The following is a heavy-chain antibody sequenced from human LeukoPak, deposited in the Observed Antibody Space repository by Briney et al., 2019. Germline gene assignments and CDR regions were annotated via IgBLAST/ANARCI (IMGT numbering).Heavy chain of an antibody. V-gene: IGHV3-74*01. D-gene: IGHD3-16*02. Sequence: GGSLRLSCAASGFTFSSHWMHWVRQVPGKGPVWVSRIHRDGSTTNYADSVKGRFTISRDNAKNTLYLQMSSLRDEDTAIYYCARARPDGSSYFDYWGQGILVTVSS. CDR2: IHRDGSTT. CDR3: ARARPDGSSYFDY. J-gene: IGHJ4*02. CDR1: GFTFSSHW.